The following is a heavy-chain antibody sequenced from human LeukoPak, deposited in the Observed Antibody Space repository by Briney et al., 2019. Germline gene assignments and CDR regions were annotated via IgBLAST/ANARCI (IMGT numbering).Heavy chain of an antibody. CDR1: GFTFRNYG. CDR2: IWYDGSNE. Sequence: PGGSLRLSCAASGFTFRNYGMHWVRQAPGKGLEWVAVIWYDGSNEYYSDSVKGRFTISRDNSKNTLYLQMNSLRAEDTAVYYCARNRRTPPRYCDYWGQGTLVTVSS. V-gene: IGHV3-33*01. J-gene: IGHJ4*02. D-gene: IGHD2-21*01. CDR3: ARNRRTPPRYCDY.